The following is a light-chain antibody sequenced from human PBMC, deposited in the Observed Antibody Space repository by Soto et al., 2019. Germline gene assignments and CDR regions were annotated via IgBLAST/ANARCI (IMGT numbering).Light chain of an antibody. J-gene: IGKJ5*01. CDR3: QQSHTSPYT. Sequence: DIQMTQSPSSLSASVGDRVTITCRASRGINIYLNWYQQKPGKAPKLVIYAASNLQSGVPSRFSGDGVGTHFTLTISSLQPEDFAIYHCQQSHTSPYTFGQGTRLEIK. CDR2: AAS. CDR1: RGINIY. V-gene: IGKV1-39*01.